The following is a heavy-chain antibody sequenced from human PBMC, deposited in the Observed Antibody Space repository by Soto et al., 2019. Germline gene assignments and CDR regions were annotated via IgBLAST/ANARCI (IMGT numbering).Heavy chain of an antibody. D-gene: IGHD2-2*01. V-gene: IGHV1-18*04. CDR2: VSGNNGAS. CDR3: VRDQKYFRVNGNWFDS. Sequence: ASVKVSCKASGYTSSDFGISWVRQAPGQGLEWMGWVSGNNGASNPAPKVQGRITMTLDTSTGVSYMALRSLRSDDTAIYYCVRDQKYFRVNGNWFDSWGKGPLVTVSS. J-gene: IGHJ5*01. CDR1: GYTSSDFG.